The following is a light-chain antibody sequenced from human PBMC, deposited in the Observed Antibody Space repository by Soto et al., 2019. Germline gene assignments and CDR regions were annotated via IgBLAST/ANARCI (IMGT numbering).Light chain of an antibody. V-gene: IGKV1D-16*01. CDR1: QGINNW. CDR3: QQYHTYPPT. CDR2: DAS. Sequence: DIQMTQSPSSLSASVGDRVTITCRASQGINNWLAWYQKKPEQPPKSLIFDASSLHSGVPSRFSGSGSGADFTLTISSLQPEDFAPDYCQQYHTYPPTFGQGTKLEI. J-gene: IGKJ2*01.